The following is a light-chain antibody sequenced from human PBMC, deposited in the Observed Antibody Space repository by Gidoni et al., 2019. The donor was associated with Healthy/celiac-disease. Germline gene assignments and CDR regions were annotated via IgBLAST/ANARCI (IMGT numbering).Light chain of an antibody. CDR2: DSS. Sequence: EMLMTQYPSTLSVSPVESVTLSCRASQRVGTHLAWYRQKPGQATRLVIYDSSTRAAGIPARFSGSGSGTEFTLTISSLQSEDSAIYYCQHYSEWPPWTFGRGTMVEIK. CDR1: QRVGTH. V-gene: IGKV3-15*01. CDR3: QHYSEWPPWT. J-gene: IGKJ1*01.